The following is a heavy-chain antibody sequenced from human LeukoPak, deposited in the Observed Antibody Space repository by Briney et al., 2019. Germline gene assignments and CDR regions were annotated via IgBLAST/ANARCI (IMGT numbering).Heavy chain of an antibody. Sequence: SETLSLTCAVSGVPLSNYHLSWVRQSPTKGLEWIGEINHSGYTNYNPSLKSRITISIDTSKNQFSLMVTSMTAADTAVYYCTRAVVGQSDWGQRILVTVSS. J-gene: IGHJ4*02. V-gene: IGHV4-34*01. D-gene: IGHD3-22*01. CDR2: INHSGYT. CDR3: TRAVVGQSD. CDR1: GVPLSNYH.